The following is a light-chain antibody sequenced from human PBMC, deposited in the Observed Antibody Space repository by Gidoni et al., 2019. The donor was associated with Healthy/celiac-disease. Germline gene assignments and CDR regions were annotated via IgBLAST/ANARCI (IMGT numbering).Light chain of an antibody. J-gene: IGKJ5*01. Sequence: EIVLTQSPATLSLSPGERATLSCRASQSVSSYLAWYQQKPGQAPRLLIDDASNRATGIPARFSGSGSGTDLTLTISSLEPEDFAVYYCQQRSNWQVTFGQGTRLEIK. V-gene: IGKV3-11*01. CDR2: DAS. CDR1: QSVSSY. CDR3: QQRSNWQVT.